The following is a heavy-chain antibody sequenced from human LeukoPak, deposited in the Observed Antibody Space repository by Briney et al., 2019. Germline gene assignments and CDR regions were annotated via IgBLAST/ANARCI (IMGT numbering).Heavy chain of an antibody. CDR1: GFTVSSNY. D-gene: IGHD2-2*01. CDR3: ARGYQLLLYPIDY. CDR2: IYSGGST. J-gene: IGHJ4*02. Sequence: GGSLRLSCAASGFTVSSNYMSWVRQAPGKGLEWVSVIYSGGSTYYADSVKGRFTISRDNSKNTLYLQMNSLRAEDTAVYYCARGYQLLLYPIDYWGQGTLVTVSS. V-gene: IGHV3-53*01.